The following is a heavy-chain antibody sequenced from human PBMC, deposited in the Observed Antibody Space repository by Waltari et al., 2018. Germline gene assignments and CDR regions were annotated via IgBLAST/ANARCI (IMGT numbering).Heavy chain of an antibody. D-gene: IGHD3-10*01. CDR3: ARVHGRVHYYGMDI. J-gene: IGHJ6*02. Sequence: RCSSYAMHWVRQAPGKGLEWVAVIWYDGTKTYHADSVRGRFSISRDNFQSILYLQMDSLRAEDTAVYYCARVHGRVHYYGMDIWGQGTTVIVSS. CDR2: IWYDGTKT. CDR1: RCSSYA. V-gene: IGHV3-33*01.